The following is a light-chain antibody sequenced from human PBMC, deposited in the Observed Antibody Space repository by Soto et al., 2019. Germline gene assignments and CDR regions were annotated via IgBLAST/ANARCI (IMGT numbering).Light chain of an antibody. CDR3: QQANSFPLT. Sequence: DIQMTQSPSSVSASVGDRVTITCRASQDITSGLAWYQQRPGRAPKLLIYGASSLQNGVPSRPSGSGSGTDFTLTISSLQPEDFATYYCQQANSFPLTFGGGTKVDIK. CDR2: GAS. CDR1: QDITSG. V-gene: IGKV1-12*01. J-gene: IGKJ4*01.